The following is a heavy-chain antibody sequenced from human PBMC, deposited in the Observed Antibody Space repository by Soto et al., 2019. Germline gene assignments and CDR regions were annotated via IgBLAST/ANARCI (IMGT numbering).Heavy chain of an antibody. V-gene: IGHV4-61*01. D-gene: IGHD3-22*01. J-gene: IGHJ4*02. CDR1: AGSVSSGNQY. CDR3: ASGSSVSAFIDS. CDR2: IYNSGST. Sequence: QVQLQESGPGLVQPSETLSLTCTVSAGSVSSGNQYWSWIRQPPGKGLEWIGYIYNSGSTDYNPSLKSRVSISVDTSKNQFSLNLSSVTAADTAMYLCASGSSVSAFIDSWGQGTLVTVSS.